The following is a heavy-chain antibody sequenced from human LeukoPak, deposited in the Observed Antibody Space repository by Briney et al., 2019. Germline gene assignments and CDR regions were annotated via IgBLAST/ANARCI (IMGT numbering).Heavy chain of an antibody. CDR3: ARRSEFDNTHYHYFDY. Sequence: PSETLSLTCTVSGGSIDSRSYYWDWIRQAPGKGLEWIGTIYHSGSTEDNPSLKSRVAIFVDTSKNQFSLILHSVAAADTAVYYCARRSEFDNTHYHYFDYWGQGALVTVSS. V-gene: IGHV4-39*01. CDR2: IYHSGST. D-gene: IGHD2-15*01. J-gene: IGHJ4*02. CDR1: GGSIDSRSYY.